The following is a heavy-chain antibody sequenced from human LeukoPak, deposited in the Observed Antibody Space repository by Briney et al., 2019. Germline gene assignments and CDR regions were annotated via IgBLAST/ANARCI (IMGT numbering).Heavy chain of an antibody. Sequence: PSETLSLTCAVYGGSFSGYYWSWIRQPPGKGLEWIGEINHSGSTNYNPSLKSRVTISVDTSKNQFSLKLSSVTAADTAVYYCARAARRSYYNGWGQGTLVTVSP. V-gene: IGHV4-34*01. CDR2: INHSGST. J-gene: IGHJ4*02. D-gene: IGHD3-10*01. CDR3: ARAARRSYYNG. CDR1: GGSFSGYY.